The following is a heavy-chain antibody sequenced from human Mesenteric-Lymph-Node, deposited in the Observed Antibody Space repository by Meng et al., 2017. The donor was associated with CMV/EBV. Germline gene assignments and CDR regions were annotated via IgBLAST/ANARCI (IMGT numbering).Heavy chain of an antibody. D-gene: IGHD1-14*01. J-gene: IGHJ1*01. CDR2: INPTGGST. Sequence: ASVKVSCKASGYTFVNFYIHWVRQAPGQGLEWMGIINPTGGSTTYAQKFQGRLTMTSDTSTSTVYMELSSLGSEDTAIYSCARGGAASGSPGKHWGQGTLVTVSS. CDR1: GYTFVNFY. CDR3: ARGGAASGSPGKH. V-gene: IGHV1-46*01.